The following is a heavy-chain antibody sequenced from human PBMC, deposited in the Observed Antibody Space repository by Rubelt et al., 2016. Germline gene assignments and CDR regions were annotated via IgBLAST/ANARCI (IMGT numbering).Heavy chain of an antibody. J-gene: IGHJ3*02. CDR3: ARDQSAGSSWLKNDAFDI. V-gene: IGHV3-11*06. D-gene: IGHD6-13*01. CDR1: GFTFSDYY. CDR2: ISSSSSYT. Sequence: AASGFTFSDYYMSWIRQAPGKGLEWVSYISSSSSYTNYADSVKGRFTISRDNAKNSLYLQMNSLRAEDTAVYYCARDQSAGSSWLKNDAFDIWGQGTMVTVSS.